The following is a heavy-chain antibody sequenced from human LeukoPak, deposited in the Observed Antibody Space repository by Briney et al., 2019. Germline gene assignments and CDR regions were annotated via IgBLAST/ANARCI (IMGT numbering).Heavy chain of an antibody. V-gene: IGHV1-2*06. CDR3: ASVTYYDSSGYYLGDY. D-gene: IGHD3-22*01. Sequence: ASVKVSCKASGYTFTAYNIHWVRQAPGQGLEWMGRINPNSGGTNYAQKFQGRVTMTRDTSISTAYMELSRLKSDDTAVYYCASVTYYDSSGYYLGDYWGQGTLVTVSS. CDR2: INPNSGGT. J-gene: IGHJ4*02. CDR1: GYTFTAYN.